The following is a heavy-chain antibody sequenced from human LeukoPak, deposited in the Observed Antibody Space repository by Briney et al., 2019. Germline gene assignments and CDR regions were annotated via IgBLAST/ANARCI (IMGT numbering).Heavy chain of an antibody. CDR2: IKYDGSEE. Sequence: GGSLRLSCAASGFTFSDYWMTWVRQAPGRGLEWVANIKYDGSEENYVDSVKGRFTISRDNAKNSLFLQMNSLRVEDTAVYFCESTTYYWNWGQGTLLTVSS. V-gene: IGHV3-7*01. J-gene: IGHJ4*02. CDR3: ESTTYYWN. CDR1: GFTFSDYW. D-gene: IGHD1-20*01.